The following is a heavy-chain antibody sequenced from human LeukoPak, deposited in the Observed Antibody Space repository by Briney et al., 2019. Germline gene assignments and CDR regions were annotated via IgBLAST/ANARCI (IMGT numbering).Heavy chain of an antibody. J-gene: IGHJ5*02. D-gene: IGHD2-2*01. V-gene: IGHV4-34*01. CDR2: INHSGST. Sequence: SETLSLTCAVYGGPFSGYYWSWIRQPPGKGLEWIGEINHSGSTNYNPPLKSRVTISVDTSKNQFSLKLSSVTAADTAVYYCARRVGYCSSTSCYSSWFDPWGQGTLVTVSS. CDR3: ARRVGYCSSTSCYSSWFDP. CDR1: GGPFSGYY.